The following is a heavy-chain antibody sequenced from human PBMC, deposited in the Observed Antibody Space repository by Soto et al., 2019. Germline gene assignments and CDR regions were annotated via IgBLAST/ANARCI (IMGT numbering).Heavy chain of an antibody. CDR2: ISSSSSYI. CDR3: ARDDIHYIDCSSTSCYLAY. J-gene: IGHJ4*02. Sequence: GGSLRLSCAASGFTFSSYSMNWVRQAPGKGLEWVSSISSSSSYIYYADSVKGGFTISRDNAKNSLYLQMNSLRAEDTAVYYCARDDIHYIDCSSTSCYLAYWGQGTLVTVSS. V-gene: IGHV3-21*01. CDR1: GFTFSSYS. D-gene: IGHD2-2*01.